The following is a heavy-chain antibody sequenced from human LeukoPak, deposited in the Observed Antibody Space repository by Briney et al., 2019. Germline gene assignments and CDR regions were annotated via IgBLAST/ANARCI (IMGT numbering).Heavy chain of an antibody. CDR1: GFTFSSYA. V-gene: IGHV3-30*04. Sequence: GRSLRLSCAASGFTFSSYAMHWVRQAPGKGLEWVPVISYDGSNKYYADSVKGRFTISRDNSKNTLYLQMNSLRAEDTAVYYCARDPLGDSTYYFDYWGQGTLVTVSS. CDR3: ARDPLGDSTYYFDY. J-gene: IGHJ4*02. CDR2: ISYDGSNK. D-gene: IGHD2-21*01.